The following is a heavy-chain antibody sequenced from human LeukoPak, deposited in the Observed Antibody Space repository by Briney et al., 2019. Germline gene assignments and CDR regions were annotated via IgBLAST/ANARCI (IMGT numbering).Heavy chain of an antibody. V-gene: IGHV3-23*01. Sequence: GESLRLSCAASGFTFSSYAMSWVRQAPGKGLEWVSAISGSGGSTYYADSVKGRFTISRDNSKNTLYLQMNSLRAEDTAVYYRAKSRPNLEWLFPFDYWGQGTLVTVSS. CDR1: GFTFSSYA. D-gene: IGHD3-3*01. CDR2: ISGSGGST. J-gene: IGHJ4*02. CDR3: AKSRPNLEWLFPFDY.